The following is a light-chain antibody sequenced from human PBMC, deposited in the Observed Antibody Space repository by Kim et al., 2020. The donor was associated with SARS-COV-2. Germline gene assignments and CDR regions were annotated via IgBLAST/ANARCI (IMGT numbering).Light chain of an antibody. V-gene: IGKV3-15*01. CDR3: QQYNSWPRGT. J-gene: IGKJ2*02. CDR2: GAS. CDR1: QSVSSN. Sequence: VFPSETATRSGTASQSVSSNLTEYQHKAGQSPSLLIYGASTRATGVPARFSGSGSGTEVTLTISSLQSEDFALYYSQQYNSWPRGTFGQGTKLEI.